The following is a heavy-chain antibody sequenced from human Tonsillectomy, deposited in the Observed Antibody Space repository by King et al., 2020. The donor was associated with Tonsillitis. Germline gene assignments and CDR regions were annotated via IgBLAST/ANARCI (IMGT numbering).Heavy chain of an antibody. V-gene: IGHV4-39*01. CDR1: GGSISSSSYY. Sequence: QLQESGPGLVKPSETLSLTCTVSGGSISSSSYYWGWIRQPPGKWLDWIGSIYYSGSTNYNPSLKSRVTISVDTSKNQFSLKLSSVTAADTAVYYCARTSSWLNGMDVWGQGTTVTVSS. CDR3: ARTSSWLNGMDV. D-gene: IGHD6-13*01. J-gene: IGHJ6*02. CDR2: IYYSGST.